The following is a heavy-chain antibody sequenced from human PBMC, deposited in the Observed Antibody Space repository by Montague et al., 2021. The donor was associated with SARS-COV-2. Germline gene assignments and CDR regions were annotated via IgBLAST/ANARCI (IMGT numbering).Heavy chain of an antibody. D-gene: IGHD5-18*01. CDR1: GLTVSSNY. CDR2: IKQDGSEK. J-gene: IGHJ4*02. CDR3: AREGLWLRRIDY. V-gene: IGHV3-7*01. Sequence: SLRLSCAASGLTVSSNYMSWVRQAPGKGLEWVANIKQDGSEKYYVDSVKGRFTISRDNAKNSLYLQMNSLRAEDTAVYYCAREGLWLRRIDYWGQGTLVTVSS.